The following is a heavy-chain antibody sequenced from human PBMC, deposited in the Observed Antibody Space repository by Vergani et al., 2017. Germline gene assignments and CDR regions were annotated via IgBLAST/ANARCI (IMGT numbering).Heavy chain of an antibody. J-gene: IGHJ3*02. Sequence: QVQLQQWGAGLLKPSETLSLTCAVYGGSFSGYYWSWIRQPPGKGLEWIGEINHSGSTNYKPSLKSRVTISVDTSKNQFSLKLSSVTAADTAVYYCARVPGGYCSGGSCYSRAFDIWGQGTMVTVSS. CDR3: ARVPGGYCSGGSCYSRAFDI. CDR1: GGSFSGYY. V-gene: IGHV4-34*01. D-gene: IGHD2-15*01. CDR2: INHSGST.